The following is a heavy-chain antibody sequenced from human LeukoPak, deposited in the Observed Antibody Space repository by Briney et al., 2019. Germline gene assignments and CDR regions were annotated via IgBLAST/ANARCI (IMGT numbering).Heavy chain of an antibody. CDR2: IWSDGSNR. J-gene: IGHJ4*01. V-gene: IGHV3-33*01. Sequence: GGSLRLSCAASGFILSHYGMHWVRQAPGKGLEWVAVIWSDGSNRFYAGSVKGRFTISRDNSQNTLFLQMNSLRAEDTAMYYCARDAQRGFDYSNSLKYWGHGTLVTVSS. D-gene: IGHD4-11*01. CDR3: ARDAQRGFDYSNSLKY. CDR1: GFILSHYG.